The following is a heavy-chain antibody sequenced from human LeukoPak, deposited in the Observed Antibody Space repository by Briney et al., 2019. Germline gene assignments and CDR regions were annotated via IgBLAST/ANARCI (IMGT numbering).Heavy chain of an antibody. D-gene: IGHD5-12*01. Sequence: GGSLRLSCAASGFTFSSYWMHWVRQAPGKGLVWVSRINSDGSSTSYADSVKGRFTISRDNAKNTLYLQMNSLRAEDTAVYYCARAGGYDFKWEDYFDYWGRGTLVTVSS. CDR1: GFTFSSYW. CDR2: INSDGSST. V-gene: IGHV3-74*01. J-gene: IGHJ4*02. CDR3: ARAGGYDFKWEDYFDY.